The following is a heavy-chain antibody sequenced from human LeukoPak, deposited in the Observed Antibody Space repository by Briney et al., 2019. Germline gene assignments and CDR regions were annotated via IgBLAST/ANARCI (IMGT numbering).Heavy chain of an antibody. CDR2: ISWDSGSI. V-gene: IGHV3-9*01. J-gene: IGHJ6*02. Sequence: PGRSLRLSCAASGFTFDDYAMHWVRQAPGKGLEWVSGISWDSGSIGYADSVKGRSTISRDNAKNSLYLQMNSLRAEDTALYYCAKDSGSGSGYTDSYYYYGMDVWGQGTTVTVSS. D-gene: IGHD3-10*01. CDR3: AKDSGSGSGYTDSYYYYGMDV. CDR1: GFTFDDYA.